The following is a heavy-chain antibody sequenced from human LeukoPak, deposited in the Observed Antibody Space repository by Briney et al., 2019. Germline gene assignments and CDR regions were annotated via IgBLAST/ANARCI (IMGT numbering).Heavy chain of an antibody. CDR1: GGSISSYY. V-gene: IGHV4-59*01. CDR2: MYYSGST. J-gene: IGHJ5*02. Sequence: SETLSLTCTVSGGSISSYYWSWIRQPPGKGLEWIGYMYYSGSTNYNPSLKSRVTISVDTSKNQFSLKLSSVTAADTAVYYCARGYYDFWSGPPPGFDPWGQGTLVTVSS. D-gene: IGHD3-3*01. CDR3: ARGYYDFWSGPPPGFDP.